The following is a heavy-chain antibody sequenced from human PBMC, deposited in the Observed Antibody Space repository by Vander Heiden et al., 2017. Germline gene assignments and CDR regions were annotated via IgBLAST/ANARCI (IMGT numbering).Heavy chain of an antibody. CDR3: GRVTKVPAAIYGMDV. Sequence: QVQLVQSGAEVKKPGASVKVSCKASGYTFTRYGISWVRQAPGQGLEWMGWISAYNGNTNYAHKRQCRVTMTTDTSSNTAYMELRRMRSEDTAVYYCGRVTKVPAAIYGMDVWCQGTTVSVYS. V-gene: IGHV1-18*01. D-gene: IGHD2-2*01. CDR1: GYTFTRYG. J-gene: IGHJ6*02. CDR2: ISAYNGNT.